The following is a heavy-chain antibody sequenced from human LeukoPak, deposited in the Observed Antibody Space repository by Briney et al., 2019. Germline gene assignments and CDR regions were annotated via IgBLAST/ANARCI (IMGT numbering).Heavy chain of an antibody. V-gene: IGHV5-51*01. CDR1: GYSFTSYW. D-gene: IGHD1-26*01. CDR2: IYPGDSDT. Sequence: GESLKISRKGSGYSFTSYWIGWVRQMPGKGLEWMGIIYPGDSDTRYSPSFQGQVTISADKSISTAYLQWSSLKASDTAMYYCARHQIVGATRSPFDYWGQGTLVTVSS. J-gene: IGHJ4*02. CDR3: ARHQIVGATRSPFDY.